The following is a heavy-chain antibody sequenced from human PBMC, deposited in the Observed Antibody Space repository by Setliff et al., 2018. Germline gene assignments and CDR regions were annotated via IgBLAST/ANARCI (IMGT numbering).Heavy chain of an antibody. Sequence: SETLSLTCTVSGDSISSSSYYWGWIRQPPGKGLEWIGSISNSGGTYYNPSLKSRVTISVDTSKNQFSLKLSSVTAADTAVYYCARVGASEIVAGLYGLDVWGQGTTVTVSS. CDR1: GDSISSSSYY. CDR2: ISNSGGT. V-gene: IGHV4-39*01. D-gene: IGHD3-16*01. J-gene: IGHJ6*02. CDR3: ARVGASEIVAGLYGLDV.